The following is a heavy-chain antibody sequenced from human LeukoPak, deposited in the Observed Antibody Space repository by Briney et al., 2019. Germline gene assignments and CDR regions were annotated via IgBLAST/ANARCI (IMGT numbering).Heavy chain of an antibody. D-gene: IGHD2-2*01. CDR3: AKDGRYCSSTSCSHFDY. Sequence: PGGSLRLSCAASGFTFSSYGMHWVRQAPGKRLEWVAFIRYDGSNKYYADSVKGRFTISRDNSKNTLYLQMNSLRAEDTAVYYCAKDGRYCSSTSCSHFDYWGQGTLVTVSS. CDR1: GFTFSSYG. CDR2: IRYDGSNK. J-gene: IGHJ4*02. V-gene: IGHV3-30*02.